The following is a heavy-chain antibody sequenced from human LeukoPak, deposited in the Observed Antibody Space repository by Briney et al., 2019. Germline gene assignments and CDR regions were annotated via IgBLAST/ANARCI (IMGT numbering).Heavy chain of an antibody. V-gene: IGHV3-48*02. CDR2: IGLSRRNT. Sequence: GGSLRFACVASGLTFSDYSMTGFRQAPGKGLKGLFYIGLSRRNTFSAESVEARITISSHNAKKSLYLQMDSLRDEDTPVYYWARDSDYSFDYWGQETLVTVSS. CDR1: GLTFSDYS. D-gene: IGHD3-16*01. J-gene: IGHJ4*02. CDR3: ARDSDYSFDY.